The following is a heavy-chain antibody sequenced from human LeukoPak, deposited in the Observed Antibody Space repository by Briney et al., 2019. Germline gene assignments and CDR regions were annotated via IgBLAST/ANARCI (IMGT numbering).Heavy chain of an antibody. V-gene: IGHV3-43*02. Sequence: SGGSLRLSCAASGFTFDDYAMHWVRQAPGKGLEWVSLISGDGGSTYYADSVKGRFTISRDNSKNSLYLQMNSLRTEDTALYYYATLGGRDGYKSFDYWGQGTLVTVSS. CDR2: ISGDGGST. D-gene: IGHD5-24*01. CDR3: ATLGGRDGYKSFDY. J-gene: IGHJ4*02. CDR1: GFTFDDYA.